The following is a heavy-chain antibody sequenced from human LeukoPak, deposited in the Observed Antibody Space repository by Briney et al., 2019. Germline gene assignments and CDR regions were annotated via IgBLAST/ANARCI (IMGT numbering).Heavy chain of an antibody. V-gene: IGHV4-39*07. CDR1: GGSISSSSYY. D-gene: IGHD6-13*01. CDR3: ARVGGRYSSSWYSVLNLNWFDP. CDR2: IYYSGST. J-gene: IGHJ5*02. Sequence: PSETLSLTCTVSGGSISSSSYYWGWIRQPPGKGLEWIGNIYYSGSTYYNPSLKSRVTISVDTSKNQFSLKLSSVTAADTAVYYCARVGGRYSSSWYSVLNLNWFDPWGQGTLVTVSS.